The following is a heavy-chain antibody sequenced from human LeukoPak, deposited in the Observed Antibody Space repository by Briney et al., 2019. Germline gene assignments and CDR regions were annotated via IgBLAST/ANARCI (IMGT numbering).Heavy chain of an antibody. CDR3: ARDPGSEGIDY. CDR2: ISYSGST. Sequence: SETLSLTCTVSGASITSYYWSWIRQPPGKGLEWIGYISYSGSTSYNPSLKSRVTISVDTSKNQFSLNLTSVTAADTAVYYCARDPGSEGIDYWAREPWSPSRQ. V-gene: IGHV4-59*01. CDR1: GASITSYY. J-gene: IGHJ4*02.